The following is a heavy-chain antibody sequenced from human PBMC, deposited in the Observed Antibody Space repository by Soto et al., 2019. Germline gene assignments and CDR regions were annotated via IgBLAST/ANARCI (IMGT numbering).Heavy chain of an antibody. CDR2: ISSSSRTI. CDR1: GFTFNTYS. J-gene: IGHJ4*02. V-gene: IGHV3-48*02. CDR3: ARGIAAAVPFYLDY. Sequence: EVQLEESGGGLVQPGGSLRLSCAVSGFTFNTYSMNWVRQAPGKGLEWISYISSSSRTIYYADSVKGRFTISRVNAKNSLYLQMNSLRDEDTAVYFCARGIAAAVPFYLDYWGQGTVVTVSS. D-gene: IGHD6-13*01.